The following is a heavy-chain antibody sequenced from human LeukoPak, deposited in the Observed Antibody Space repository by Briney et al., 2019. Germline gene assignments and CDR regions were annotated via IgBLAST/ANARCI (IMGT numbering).Heavy chain of an antibody. CDR1: GYSFTSYW. D-gene: IGHD4-11*01. J-gene: IGHJ3*02. CDR3: ARRLRTTVTTRAFDI. CDR2: IYPGDSDT. V-gene: IGHV5-51*01. Sequence: PGGSLRLSCKGSGYSFTSYWIGWVRQMPGKGLEWMGIIYPGDSDTRYSPFFQGQVTISADKSISTAYLQWSSLKASDTAMYYCARRLRTTVTTRAFDIWGQGTMVTVSS.